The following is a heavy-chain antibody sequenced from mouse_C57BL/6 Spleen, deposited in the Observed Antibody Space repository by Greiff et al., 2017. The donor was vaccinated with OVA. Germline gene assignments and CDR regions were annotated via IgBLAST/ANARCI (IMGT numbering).Heavy chain of an antibody. CDR1: GYSITSGYY. Sequence: EVKLQESGPGLVKPSQSLSLTCSVTGYSITSGYYWNWIRQFPGNKLEWMGYISYDGSNNYNPSLKNRISITRDTSKNQFFLKLNSVTTEDTATYYCARGSYGSWYFDVWGTGTTVTVSS. V-gene: IGHV3-6*01. CDR2: ISYDGSN. J-gene: IGHJ1*03. CDR3: ARGSYGSWYFDV. D-gene: IGHD1-1*01.